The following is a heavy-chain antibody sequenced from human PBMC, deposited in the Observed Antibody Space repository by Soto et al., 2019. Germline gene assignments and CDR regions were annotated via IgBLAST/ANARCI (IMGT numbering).Heavy chain of an antibody. Sequence: EVQLVESGGGLVQPGESLRLSCTASGITFSSYSMNWVRQAPGKGLEWLSYISSSKTTYADSVKGRFTISRDNAKNSVYLQMNSLRDEDTAVYYCVGDQDVHTPMGHGNYWGRGTRVTVSS. CDR2: ISSSKTT. CDR3: VGDQDVHTPMGHGNY. D-gene: IGHD5-18*01. CDR1: GITFSSYS. J-gene: IGHJ4*02. V-gene: IGHV3-48*02.